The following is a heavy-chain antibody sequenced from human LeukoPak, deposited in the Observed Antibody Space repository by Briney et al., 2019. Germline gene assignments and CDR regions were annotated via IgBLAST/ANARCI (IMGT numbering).Heavy chain of an antibody. J-gene: IGHJ3*02. D-gene: IGHD3-10*01. CDR1: GFTFSSYA. CDR3: ARGGWISSGGIGRRDAFDT. CDR2: ISYDGSNK. V-gene: IGHV3-30-3*01. Sequence: GGSLRLSCAASGFTFSSYAMHWVRQAPGKGLEWVAVISYDGSNKYYADSVKGRFTISRDNSKNTLYLQMNSLRAEDTAVYYCARGGWISSGGIGRRDAFDTWGQGTMVTVSS.